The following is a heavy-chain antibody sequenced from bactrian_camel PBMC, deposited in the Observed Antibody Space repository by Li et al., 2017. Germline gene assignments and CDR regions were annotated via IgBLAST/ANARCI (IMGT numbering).Heavy chain of an antibody. CDR1: DSAFRTYA. J-gene: IGHJ4*01. V-gene: IGHV3S42*01. Sequence: VQLVESGGGLARPGGSLRLSCVTSDSAFRTYAVSWIRQPPRKGLEWVSSITGDITTYADSMKGRFAISRDNAQNTLYLQMNSLKPEDTAVYYCAVGQIAAVGGRGTQVTVS. CDR3: AVGQIAAV. D-gene: IGHD6*01. CDR2: ITGDIT.